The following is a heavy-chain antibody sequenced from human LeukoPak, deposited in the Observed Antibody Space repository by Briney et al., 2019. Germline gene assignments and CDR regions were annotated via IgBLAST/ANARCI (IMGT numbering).Heavy chain of an antibody. J-gene: IGHJ4*02. CDR3: ARSPIAAAGTAFDS. CDR2: ISSSSSYI. Sequence: GGSLRLSCAASGFTFSSYSMNWVRQAPGKGLEWVSFISSSSSYIYYADSVKGRFTISRDNAKNSLYLQMTSLRAEDTAVYYCARSPIAAAGTAFDSWGQGTLVTVSS. D-gene: IGHD6-13*01. V-gene: IGHV3-21*01. CDR1: GFTFSSYS.